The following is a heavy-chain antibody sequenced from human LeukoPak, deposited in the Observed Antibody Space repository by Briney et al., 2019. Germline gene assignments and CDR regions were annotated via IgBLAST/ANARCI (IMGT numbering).Heavy chain of an antibody. D-gene: IGHD3-22*01. Sequence: GGSLRLSCAASGFTFSSYAMSWVRQAPGRGLEWVSAISASGGRRYYADSVRGRFTISRDNSKNMLYLQMNSLRADDTAVYYCAKESSGYYDYYSDYWGQGTLVPVSS. J-gene: IGHJ4*02. CDR3: AKESSGYYDYYSDY. CDR2: ISASGGRR. CDR1: GFTFSSYA. V-gene: IGHV3-23*01.